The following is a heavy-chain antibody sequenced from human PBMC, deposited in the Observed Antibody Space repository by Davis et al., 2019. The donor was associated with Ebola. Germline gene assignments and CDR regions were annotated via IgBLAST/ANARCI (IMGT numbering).Heavy chain of an antibody. CDR3: ARGPSTGNSFTY. V-gene: IGHV3-13*01. CDR2: IGTAGDT. J-gene: IGHJ4*02. Sequence: GGSLRLSCEASGFTFSNYDMHWVRQATGKGLEWVSAIGTAGDTYYPGSVKGRFTISRDNAKNSLYLQMNSLRAEDTAVYYCARGPSTGNSFTYWGQGTLVTVSS. CDR1: GFTFSNYD. D-gene: IGHD6-13*01.